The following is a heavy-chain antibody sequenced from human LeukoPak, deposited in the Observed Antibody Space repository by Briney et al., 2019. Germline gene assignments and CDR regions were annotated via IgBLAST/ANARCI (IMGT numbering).Heavy chain of an antibody. CDR2: IKQDGSEK. CDR3: ARVGYCSSTSCYTSYYYYYYYMDV. CDR1: GFTFSSYW. D-gene: IGHD2-2*02. J-gene: IGHJ6*03. Sequence: GGSLRLSCAASGFTFSSYWMSWVRQAPGKGLEWVANIKQDGSEKYYVDSVKGRFTISRDNAKNSLYLQMNSLRAEDTAVYYCARVGYCSSTSCYTSYYYYYYYMDVWGKGTTVTVS. V-gene: IGHV3-7*01.